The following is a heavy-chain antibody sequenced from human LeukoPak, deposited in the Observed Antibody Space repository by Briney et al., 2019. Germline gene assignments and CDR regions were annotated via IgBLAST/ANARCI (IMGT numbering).Heavy chain of an antibody. Sequence: SETLSLTCTVSGGSISSYYWSWIRQPPGKGLEWFGYIYYSGSTNYNPSLKSRVTISVDTSKNQFSLKLSSVTAADTAVYYCARDHEDPYYFDYWGQGTLVTVSS. CDR1: GGSISSYY. V-gene: IGHV4-59*01. CDR2: IYYSGST. CDR3: ARDHEDPYYFDY. J-gene: IGHJ4*02.